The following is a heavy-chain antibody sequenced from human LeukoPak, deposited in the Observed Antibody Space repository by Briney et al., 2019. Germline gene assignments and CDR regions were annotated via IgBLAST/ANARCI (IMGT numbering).Heavy chain of an antibody. CDR1: GFTFSSYA. Sequence: GGSLRLSCAASGFTFSSYAMHWVRQAPGKGLEWVAVISYDGSNKYYADSVKGRFTISRDNSKNTLYLQMNSLGAEDTAVYYCARDSAWELQYYYGMDVWGQGTTVTVPS. CDR2: ISYDGSNK. J-gene: IGHJ6*02. CDR3: ARDSAWELQYYYGMDV. D-gene: IGHD1-26*01. V-gene: IGHV3-30*04.